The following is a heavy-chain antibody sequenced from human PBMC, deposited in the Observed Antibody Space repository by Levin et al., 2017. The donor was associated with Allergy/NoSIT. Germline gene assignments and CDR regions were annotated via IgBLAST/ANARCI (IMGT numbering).Heavy chain of an antibody. CDR3: AAVFTGTYYFDY. CDR2: IVVGSGNT. Sequence: SVKVSCKASGFTFTSSAVQWVRQARGQRLEWIGWIVVGSGNTNYAQKFQERVTITRDMSTSTAYMELSSLRSEDTAVYYCAAVFTGTYYFDYWGQGTLVTVSS. D-gene: IGHD1-7*01. V-gene: IGHV1-58*01. J-gene: IGHJ4*02. CDR1: GFTFTSSA.